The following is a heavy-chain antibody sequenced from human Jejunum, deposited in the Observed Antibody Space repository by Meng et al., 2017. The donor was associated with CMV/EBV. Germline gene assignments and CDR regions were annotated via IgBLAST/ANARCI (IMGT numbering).Heavy chain of an antibody. CDR1: GVSFNDYA. V-gene: IGHV1-69*05. Sequence: CKASGVSFNDYALSWLRQAPGQVLEWMVRTLPILATADCAQKFRGRVIITTDESTGTGYMEINSLRYEDTAVYYCARGGWQLLPFDYWGQGTLVPVSS. CDR2: TLPILATA. CDR3: ARGGWQLLPFDY. D-gene: IGHD2-15*01. J-gene: IGHJ4*02.